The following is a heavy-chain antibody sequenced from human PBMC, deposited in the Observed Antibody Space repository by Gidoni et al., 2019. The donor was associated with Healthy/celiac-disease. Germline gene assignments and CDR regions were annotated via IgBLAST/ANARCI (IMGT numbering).Heavy chain of an antibody. Sequence: QVQLVESGEGVVQPGRSLRLSCEASGFTFSSYAMHWVRQAPGKGLEWVAIISYDGSNKDYPDSVKGRFTISRDNSKNTLNLQMNSLRPEDTAVYYCARDKESSGPFDYWGQGTLVTVSS. CDR1: GFTFSSYA. CDR2: ISYDGSNK. V-gene: IGHV3-30-3*01. J-gene: IGHJ4*02. CDR3: ARDKESSGPFDY. D-gene: IGHD6-19*01.